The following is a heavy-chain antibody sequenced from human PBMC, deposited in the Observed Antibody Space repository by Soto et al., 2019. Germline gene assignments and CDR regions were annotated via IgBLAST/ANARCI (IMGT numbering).Heavy chain of an antibody. CDR2: IIPIFGTA. CDR1: GGTFSSYA. D-gene: IGHD4-17*01. V-gene: IGHV1-69*13. J-gene: IGHJ6*02. CDR3: ARVEGSDGDAHYYYYGMDV. Sequence: SVKVSCKASGGTFSSYAISWVRQSPGQGLEWMGGIIPIFGTANYAQKFQGRVTITADESTSTAYMELSSLRSEDTAVYYCARVEGSDGDAHYYYYGMDVWGQGTTVTVSS.